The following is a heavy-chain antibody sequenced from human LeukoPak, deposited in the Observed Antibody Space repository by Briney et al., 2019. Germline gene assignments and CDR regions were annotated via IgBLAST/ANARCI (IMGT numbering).Heavy chain of an antibody. Sequence: GGSLRLSCTASGFTFSSYAMSWVRQAPGKGLEWVAFIRYDGSNKYYADSVKGRFTISRDNSKNTLYLQMNSLRAGDTAVYYCARSHPNYDSSGYNYYYYYMDVWGKGTTVTVSS. CDR1: GFTFSSYA. V-gene: IGHV3-30*02. D-gene: IGHD3-22*01. CDR2: IRYDGSNK. CDR3: ARSHPNYDSSGYNYYYYYMDV. J-gene: IGHJ6*03.